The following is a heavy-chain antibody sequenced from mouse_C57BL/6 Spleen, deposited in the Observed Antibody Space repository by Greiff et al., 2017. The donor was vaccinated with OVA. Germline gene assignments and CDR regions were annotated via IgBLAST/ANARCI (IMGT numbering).Heavy chain of an antibody. V-gene: IGHV1-55*01. CDR1: GYTFTSYW. Sequence: QVQLQQPGAELVKPGASVKMSCKASGYTFTSYWITWVKQRPGQGLEWIGEIYPGSGSTNYNEKFKSKATLTVDTSSSTAYMQLSSLTSEASAVSYCSRYPTDGYRVYFAYWGQGTPLTVST. CDR2: IYPGSGST. CDR3: SRYPTDGYRVYFAY. J-gene: IGHJ2*01. D-gene: IGHD2-3*01.